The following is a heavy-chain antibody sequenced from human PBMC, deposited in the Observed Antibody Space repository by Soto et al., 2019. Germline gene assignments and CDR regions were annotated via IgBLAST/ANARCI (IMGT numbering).Heavy chain of an antibody. Sequence: EVQLLESGGGLVQPGGSLRLSCVVSGFTFSNFAMSWVRQAPGKGLEWVSTLTGSSGVTYYADSVKGRFAISRDNTRNTLSLQMNSLPAEDTAVYYCAKGGATYGLLTHDYWGQGTRVTVSS. J-gene: IGHJ4*02. CDR2: LTGSSGVT. CDR3: AKGGATYGLLTHDY. V-gene: IGHV3-23*01. CDR1: GFTFSNFA. D-gene: IGHD3-9*01.